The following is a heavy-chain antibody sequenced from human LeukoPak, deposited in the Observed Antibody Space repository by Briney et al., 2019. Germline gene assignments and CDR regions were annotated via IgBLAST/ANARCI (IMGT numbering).Heavy chain of an antibody. CDR3: ALGAVRRYYSYGMDV. CDR2: ISAYNGNT. CDR1: GYTFTSYG. J-gene: IGHJ6*02. V-gene: IGHV1-18*01. D-gene: IGHD1-26*01. Sequence: ASVKVSCKASGYTFTSYGISWVRQAPGQGLEWMGWISAYNGNTNYAQKLQGRVTMTTDTSTSTAYMELRSLRSDDTAVYYCALGAVRRYYSYGMDVWGQGTTVTVSS.